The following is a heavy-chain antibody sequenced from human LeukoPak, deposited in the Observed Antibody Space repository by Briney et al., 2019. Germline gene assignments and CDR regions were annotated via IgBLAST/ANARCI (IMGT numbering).Heavy chain of an antibody. J-gene: IGHJ6*03. Sequence: PGGSPRLSCTAPGFSFGDYAKSWFRHAPREGLGRVGFIRSIAYDGTTEYAAAGKGRVTISRDDSRSIAYLQMNSLKTEDTAVYCCTMFQSACNPDCEYYYTDGLGKATTVTDSS. CDR1: GFSFGDYA. CDR2: IRSIAYDGTT. V-gene: IGHV3-49*03. D-gene: IGHD3/OR15-3a*01. CDR3: TMFQSACNPDCEYYYTDG.